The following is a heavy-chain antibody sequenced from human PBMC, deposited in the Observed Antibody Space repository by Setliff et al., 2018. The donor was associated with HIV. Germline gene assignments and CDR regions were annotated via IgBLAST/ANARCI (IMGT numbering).Heavy chain of an antibody. CDR3: AREPGDILTGWSFDI. Sequence: GGSLRLSCAASGFTFSSYSMNWVRQAPGKGLEWVSYISGDTRIIYYADSVKGRFTISRDNAKDSLYLQMNSLRAEDTAVYYCAREPGDILTGWSFDIWGQGTMVTVSS. J-gene: IGHJ3*02. D-gene: IGHD3-9*01. CDR2: ISGDTRII. CDR1: GFTFSSYS. V-gene: IGHV3-48*01.